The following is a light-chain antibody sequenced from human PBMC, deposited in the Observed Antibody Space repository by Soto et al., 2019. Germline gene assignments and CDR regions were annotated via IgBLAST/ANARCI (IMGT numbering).Light chain of an antibody. CDR2: DAS. CDR3: QHRSSWPLT. CDR1: QSVSRY. V-gene: IGKV3-11*01. Sequence: EVVLTQSPATLSLSPGEGATLSCRASQSVSRYLAWYQQKPGQAPRLLIYDASKRATGIPAKFSGSGSGTDFTLTISSLEPEDFAVYYCQHRSSWPLTFGGGTKVDIK. J-gene: IGKJ4*01.